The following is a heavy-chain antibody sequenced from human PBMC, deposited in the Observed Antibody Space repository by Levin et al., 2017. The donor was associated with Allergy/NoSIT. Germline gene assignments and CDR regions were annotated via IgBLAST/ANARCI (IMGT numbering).Heavy chain of an antibody. V-gene: IGHV1-18*01. D-gene: IGHD3-10*01. CDR2: ISSNNGNT. J-gene: IGHJ5*02. CDR1: GYAFTTYG. CDR3: ARVRVAGSGGHNHKGWLDT. Sequence: ASVKVSCKASGYAFTTYGISWVRQAPGQGLEWMGWISSNNGNTHYAQNFQGRVTMTTDTSARTAYMELRSLRSGDTAVYFCARVRVAGSGGHNHKGWLDTWGQGTLVTVSS.